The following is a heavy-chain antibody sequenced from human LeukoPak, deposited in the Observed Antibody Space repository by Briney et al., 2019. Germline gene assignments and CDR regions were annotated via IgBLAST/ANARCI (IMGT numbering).Heavy chain of an antibody. D-gene: IGHD3-22*01. CDR3: ARAAPNYYDSSGSLRNQYFDY. J-gene: IGHJ4*02. CDR2: IYYSGST. V-gene: IGHV4-31*03. CDR1: GGSISSGGYY. Sequence: PSQTLSLTCTVSGGSISSGGYYWSWLRQHPGTGLEWIGYIYYSGSTYYNPSLKRRATISVDTYKNQFSLKLSSVTAADTAVYYCARAAPNYYDSSGSLRNQYFDYWGQGTLVTVCS.